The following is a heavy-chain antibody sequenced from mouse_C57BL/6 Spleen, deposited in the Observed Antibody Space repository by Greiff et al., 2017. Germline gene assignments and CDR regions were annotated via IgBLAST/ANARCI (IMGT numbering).Heavy chain of an antibody. V-gene: IGHV5-6*01. Sequence: EVQGVESGGDLVKPGGSLKLSCAASGFTFSSYGMSWVRQTPDKRLEWVATISSGGSYTYYPDSVKGRFTISRDNAKNTLYLQMSSLKSEDTAMYYCARHEGTGTFDYWGQGTTLTVSS. CDR2: ISSGGSYT. CDR3: ARHEGTGTFDY. J-gene: IGHJ2*01. CDR1: GFTFSSYG. D-gene: IGHD4-1*01.